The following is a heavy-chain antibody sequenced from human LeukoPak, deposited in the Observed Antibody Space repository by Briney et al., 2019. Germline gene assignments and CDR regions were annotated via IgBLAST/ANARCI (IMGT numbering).Heavy chain of an antibody. V-gene: IGHV3-7*05. CDR3: ARDGSPFDS. Sequence: GGSLRLSCAASGFSFRSYWMSWVRQAPGKGLEWVAKIKQDGSEKYYVDSVKGRFTISRDNAKNSLYLQVNSLRAEDTAVYYCARDGSPFDSWGQGNPVTVSS. J-gene: IGHJ4*02. CDR2: IKQDGSEK. CDR1: GFSFRSYW.